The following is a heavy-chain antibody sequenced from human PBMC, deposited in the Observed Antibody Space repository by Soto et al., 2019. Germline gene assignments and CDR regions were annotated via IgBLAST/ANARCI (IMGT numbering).Heavy chain of an antibody. CDR1: GFTFSSYG. V-gene: IGHV3-30*18. CDR2: ISYDGSNK. CDR3: AKDQGKYYDFWSGYRSYYYYYGMDV. D-gene: IGHD3-3*01. J-gene: IGHJ6*02. Sequence: QVQLVESGGGVVQPGRSLRLSCAASGFTFSSYGMHWVRQAPGKGLEWVAVISYDGSNKYYADSVKGRFTISRDNSKNTLYLQMNSLRAEDTAVYYCAKDQGKYYDFWSGYRSYYYYYGMDVWGQGTTVTVSS.